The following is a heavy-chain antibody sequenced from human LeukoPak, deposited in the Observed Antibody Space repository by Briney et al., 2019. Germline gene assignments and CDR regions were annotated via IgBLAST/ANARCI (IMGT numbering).Heavy chain of an antibody. CDR1: GGSISSYY. CDR3: ARRQDCSSTSCYDNYYYYGMDV. D-gene: IGHD2-2*01. J-gene: IGHJ6*02. Sequence: PSETLSLTCTVSGGSISSYYWSWIRQPPGKGLEWIGYIYYSGSTNYNPSLKSRVTISVDTCKNQFSLKLSSVTAADTAVYYCARRQDCSSTSCYDNYYYYGMDVWGQGTTVTVSS. V-gene: IGHV4-59*08. CDR2: IYYSGST.